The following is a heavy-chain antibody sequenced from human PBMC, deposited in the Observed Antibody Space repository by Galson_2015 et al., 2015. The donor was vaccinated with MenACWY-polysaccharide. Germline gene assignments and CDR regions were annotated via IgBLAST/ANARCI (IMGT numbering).Heavy chain of an antibody. CDR3: ASRHRYISSSNGLADY. Sequence: QSGAEVKKPGESLKISCKGSGYSFTSYWIGWVRQMPGKGLEWMGIIFPGDSDTRYSPSFQGQVTISADKSISTAYLQWSSLKASDTAMDYCASRHRYISSSNGLADYWAQGTLVTVSS. CDR1: GYSFTSYW. V-gene: IGHV5-51*03. J-gene: IGHJ4*02. CDR2: IFPGDSDT. D-gene: IGHD6-6*01.